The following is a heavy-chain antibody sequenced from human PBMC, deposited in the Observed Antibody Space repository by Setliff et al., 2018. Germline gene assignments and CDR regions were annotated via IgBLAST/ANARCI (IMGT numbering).Heavy chain of an antibody. CDR3: AKDVADGYNWDY. D-gene: IGHD5-12*01. CDR2: LSGSGGST. V-gene: IGHV3-23*01. CDR1: GFTFSSYA. Sequence: PGGSLRLSCAASGFTFSSYAMSWVRQAPGKGLEWVSALSGSGGSTYYADSVKGRFTISRDNSKNTLYLQMNSLRAEDTAVYYCAKDVADGYNWDYWGQGTLVTVSS. J-gene: IGHJ4*02.